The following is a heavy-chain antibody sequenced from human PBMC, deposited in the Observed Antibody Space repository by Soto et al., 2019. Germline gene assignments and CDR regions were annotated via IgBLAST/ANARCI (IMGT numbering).Heavy chain of an antibody. V-gene: IGHV4-34*01. D-gene: IGHD3-16*02. CDR3: ARLSYYYYGMDV. CDR1: GGSFSGYY. J-gene: IGHJ6*02. CDR2: INHSGST. Sequence: QVQLQQWGAGLLKPSETLSLTCAVYGGSFSGYYWSWIRQPPGKGLEWIGEINHSGSTNYNPSLKSRVTISVDTSKTQFSLKLSSVTAADTAVYYCARLSYYYYGMDVWGQGTTVTVSS.